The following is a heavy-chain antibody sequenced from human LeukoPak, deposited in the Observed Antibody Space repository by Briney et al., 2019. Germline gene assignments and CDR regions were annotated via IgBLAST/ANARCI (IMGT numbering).Heavy chain of an antibody. V-gene: IGHV3-48*01. CDR2: ISGSSSI. Sequence: GGSLRLSCAVSGFIFSSYSMNWVRQAPGKGLEWVSYISGSSSIRYADSVKGRFTISRDNAKNSLYLQMNSLRAEDTAVYYCARRSEFGVLYYMDIWGKGTTVTVSS. CDR1: GFIFSSYS. CDR3: ARRSEFGVLYYMDI. D-gene: IGHD3-16*01. J-gene: IGHJ6*03.